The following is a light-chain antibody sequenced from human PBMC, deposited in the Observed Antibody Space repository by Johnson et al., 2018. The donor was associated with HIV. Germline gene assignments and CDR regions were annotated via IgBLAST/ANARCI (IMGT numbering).Light chain of an antibody. CDR2: ENN. V-gene: IGLV1-51*02. Sequence: QSVLTQPPSVSAAPGQKVTISCSGSSSDMGNYAVSWYQQFPGRAPKLLIYENNKRPSAIPDRFSGSKSGTSALLGITGLQTGDEADYYCGTWDSSLRGFVFGLATKVTVL. CDR3: GTWDSSLRGFV. J-gene: IGLJ1*01. CDR1: SSDMGNYA.